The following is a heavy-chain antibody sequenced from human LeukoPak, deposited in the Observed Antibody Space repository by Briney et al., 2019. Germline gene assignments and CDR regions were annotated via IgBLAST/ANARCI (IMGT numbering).Heavy chain of an antibody. V-gene: IGHV1-8*01. D-gene: IGHD6-19*01. CDR1: GYTFTSCD. CDR3: TRGSSGRRNN. J-gene: IGHJ4*02. Sequence: ASVKVSCKASGYTFTSCDINWVRQATGQGLEWMGWMNPNSGNTGYGQSFQGRITMTRDISIGTAYMELSNLTSEDTAIYYCTRGSSGRRNNWGQGTLVTVSA. CDR2: MNPNSGNT.